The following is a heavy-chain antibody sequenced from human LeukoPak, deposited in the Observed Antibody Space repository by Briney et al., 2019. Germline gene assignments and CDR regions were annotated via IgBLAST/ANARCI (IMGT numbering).Heavy chain of an antibody. Sequence: LWASVKVSCKASGYTFTGYYMHWVRQAPGQGLEWMGWINPNSGGTNYAQKFQGRVTMTRDTSISTAYMELSRLRSDDTAVYYCAREGGSYHYFDYWGQGTLVTVSS. CDR1: GYTFTGYY. CDR2: INPNSGGT. J-gene: IGHJ4*02. CDR3: AREGGSYHYFDY. D-gene: IGHD1-26*01. V-gene: IGHV1-2*02.